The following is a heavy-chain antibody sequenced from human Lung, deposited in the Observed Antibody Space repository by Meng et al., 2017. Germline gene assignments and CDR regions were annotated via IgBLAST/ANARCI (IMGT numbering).Heavy chain of an antibody. Sequence: GGGLCPLGGALGLSFATPGFTFTDHWLHWVRQGPGSGLVWVSRINRDGTKPTYADSVKGRFTISRDNAKNTLYLQMNNLRAEDTAFYYCTNDRLNHWGQGALVTVSS. D-gene: IGHD1-1*01. CDR3: TNDRLNH. J-gene: IGHJ1*01. V-gene: IGHV3-74*01. CDR1: GFTFTDHW. CDR2: INRDGTKP.